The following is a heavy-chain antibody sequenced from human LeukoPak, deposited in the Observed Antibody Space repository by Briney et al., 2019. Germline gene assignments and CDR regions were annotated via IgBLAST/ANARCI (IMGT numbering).Heavy chain of an antibody. CDR2: ISGSGGST. J-gene: IGHJ4*02. Sequence: GGSLRLSCAASEFTFSSYAMSWVRQAPGKGLEWVSAISGSGGSTYYADSVKGRFTISRDNSKNTLYLQMNSLRAEDTAVYYCAKDAPDIVVVPAAIGEVYSDYWGQGTLVTVSS. CDR1: EFTFSSYA. CDR3: AKDAPDIVVVPAAIGEVYSDY. D-gene: IGHD2-2*01. V-gene: IGHV3-23*01.